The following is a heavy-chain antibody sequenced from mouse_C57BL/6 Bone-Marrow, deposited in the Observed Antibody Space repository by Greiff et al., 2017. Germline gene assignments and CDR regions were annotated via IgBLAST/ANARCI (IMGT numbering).Heavy chain of an antibody. CDR3: ARSPSSSFYAMDY. Sequence: VKLQESGAELARPGASVKLSCKASGYTFTSYGISWVKQRTGQGLEWIGEIYPRSGNTYYNEKFKGKATLTADKSSSTAYMELRSLTSEDSAVYFCARSPSSSFYAMDYWGQGTSGTVSS. CDR2: IYPRSGNT. CDR1: GYTFTSYG. J-gene: IGHJ4*01. V-gene: IGHV1-81*01.